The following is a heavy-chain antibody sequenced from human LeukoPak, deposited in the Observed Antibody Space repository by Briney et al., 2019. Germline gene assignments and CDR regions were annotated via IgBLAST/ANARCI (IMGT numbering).Heavy chain of an antibody. CDR3: ARGAYYYDSSGLAPFDY. CDR2: IIPIFGTA. CDR1: GGTFSSYA. Sequence: SVKVSCKASGGTFSSYAISWVRQAPGQGLEWMGGIIPIFGTANYAQKFQGRVTITTDESTGTACMELSSLRSEDTAVYYCARGAYYYDSSGLAPFDYWGQGTLVTVSS. D-gene: IGHD3-22*01. V-gene: IGHV1-69*05. J-gene: IGHJ4*02.